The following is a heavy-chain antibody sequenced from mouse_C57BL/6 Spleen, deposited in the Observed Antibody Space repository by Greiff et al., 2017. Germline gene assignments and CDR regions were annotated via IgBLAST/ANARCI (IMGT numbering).Heavy chain of an antibody. Sequence: QVQLQQPGTELVKPGASVKLSCKASGYTFTSYWMHWVKQRPGQGLEWIGNINPSNGGTNYNEKFKSKATLTVDKSSSASYMLLSSLTSEYSAGYYCARSGSEAWFAYWGQGTLVTVSA. CDR3: ARSGSEAWFAY. J-gene: IGHJ3*01. CDR2: INPSNGGT. V-gene: IGHV1-53*01. D-gene: IGHD3-1*01. CDR1: GYTFTSYW.